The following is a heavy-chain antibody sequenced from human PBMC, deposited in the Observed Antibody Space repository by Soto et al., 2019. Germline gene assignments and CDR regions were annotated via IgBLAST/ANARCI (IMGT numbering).Heavy chain of an antibody. CDR3: ATLCGGACFTDY. CDR2: INTGNGNT. Sequence: QVQLVQSGAEVKKPGASVKVSCRASGYTFTSYTMHWVRQAPGQRLEWMGWINTGNGNTKYSPKFQGRVTITRDTPERTAYMELSSLSSEDTAVYYCATLCGGACFTDYWGQGTLVTVSS. D-gene: IGHD2-21*02. V-gene: IGHV1-3*04. J-gene: IGHJ4*02. CDR1: GYTFTSYT.